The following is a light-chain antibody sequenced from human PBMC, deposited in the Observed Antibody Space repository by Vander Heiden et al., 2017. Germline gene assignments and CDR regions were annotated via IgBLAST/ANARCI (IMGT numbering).Light chain of an antibody. Sequence: EIVMTQSPATLSVSPGERATLSCRASQSISSNLAWYQQKPGQAPRLLIYGASTRATGIPARLSGSGSGTEFTLTISSRQSEDFAVYYGQQYNTWTKFGKGTKVEIK. CDR3: QQYNTWTK. J-gene: IGKJ1*01. CDR1: QSISSN. CDR2: GAS. V-gene: IGKV3-15*01.